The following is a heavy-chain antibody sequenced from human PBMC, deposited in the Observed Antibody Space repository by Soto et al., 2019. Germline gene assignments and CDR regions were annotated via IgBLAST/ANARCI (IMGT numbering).Heavy chain of an antibody. CDR3: ARGVAFLDY. CDR2: SHAGNGNT. CDR1: VYTFSIYA. Sequence: ASVKVSCKASVYTFSIYAIHFVLQSPSQWLEWMGCSHAGNGNTKYPQSFQGRVTISRDTSATTAYMELNRLRSEDTAVYYCARGVAFLDYWGQGTLVTVSS. D-gene: IGHD2-15*01. V-gene: IGHV1-3*01. J-gene: IGHJ4*02.